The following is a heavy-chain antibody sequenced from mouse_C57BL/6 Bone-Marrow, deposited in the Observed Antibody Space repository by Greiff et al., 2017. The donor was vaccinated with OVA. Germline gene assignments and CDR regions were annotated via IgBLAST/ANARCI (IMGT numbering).Heavy chain of an antibody. Sequence: QVQLKQPGAELVKPGASVKVSCKASGYTFTSYWMHWVKQRPGQGLEWIGRIHPSDSDTNYNQKFKGKATLTVDKSSSTAYMQLSSLTSEDSAVYYCAIWLGRGGYFDVWGTGTTVTVSS. V-gene: IGHV1-74*01. CDR2: IHPSDSDT. D-gene: IGHD4-1*01. CDR3: AIWLGRGGYFDV. J-gene: IGHJ1*03. CDR1: GYTFTSYW.